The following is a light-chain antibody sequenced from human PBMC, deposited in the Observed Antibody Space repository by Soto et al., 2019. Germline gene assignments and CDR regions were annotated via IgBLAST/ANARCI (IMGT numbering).Light chain of an antibody. CDR1: QSVHNF. CDR3: QQYGTSEII. V-gene: IGKV3-20*01. CDR2: GAS. Sequence: EVVLTQSPATLSLSPGDRAALSCKASQSVHNFLAWYQQKPGQAPRLLIYGASNRAAGIPARFSGSGSGTDFTLTISRLETGDFAVFYCQQYGTSEIIFGQGTRLEIK. J-gene: IGKJ5*01.